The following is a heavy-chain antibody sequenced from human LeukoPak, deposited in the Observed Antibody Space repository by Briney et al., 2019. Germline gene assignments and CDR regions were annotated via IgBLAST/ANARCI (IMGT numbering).Heavy chain of an antibody. CDR3: ARDPDIAIAGPSYFDY. CDR2: IRYDGSDK. D-gene: IGHD6-13*01. V-gene: IGHV3-30*02. Sequence: GESLRLSCAASGFIFSSYDMHWVRQAPGKGLEWVAFIRYDGSDKDYADSVKGRFTISRDNSKNTLYLQMNSLRAEDTAVYYCARDPDIAIAGPSYFDYWGQGTLVTVSS. J-gene: IGHJ4*02. CDR1: GFIFSSYD.